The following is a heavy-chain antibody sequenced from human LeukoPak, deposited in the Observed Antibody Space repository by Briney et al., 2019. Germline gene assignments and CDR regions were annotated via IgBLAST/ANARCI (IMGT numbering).Heavy chain of an antibody. Sequence: SETLSLTCTVSGGSISSSSYYWGWIRQPPGKGLEWIGSIYYSGSTYYNPSLKGRVTISVDTSKNQFSLKLSSVTAADTAVYYCAREKGYYADIWGQGTMVTVSS. CDR1: GGSISSSSYY. CDR3: AREKGYYADI. J-gene: IGHJ3*02. V-gene: IGHV4-39*07. CDR2: IYYSGST. D-gene: IGHD3-10*01.